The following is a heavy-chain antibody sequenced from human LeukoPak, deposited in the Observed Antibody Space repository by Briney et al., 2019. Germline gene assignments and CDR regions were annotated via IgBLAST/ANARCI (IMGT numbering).Heavy chain of an antibody. D-gene: IGHD1-1*01. CDR2: IRSKAYGETA. CDR3: TRDRGAYNLYDY. Sequence: GGSLRLSCTASGFTFGDYAMSWIRQAPGKGLEWVGFIRSKAYGETADYAASVKGRFTISGDDSKAIAYLQMNSLKTEDTAVYHCTRDRGAYNLYDYWGQGILVTVSS. V-gene: IGHV3-49*03. CDR1: GFTFGDYA. J-gene: IGHJ4*02.